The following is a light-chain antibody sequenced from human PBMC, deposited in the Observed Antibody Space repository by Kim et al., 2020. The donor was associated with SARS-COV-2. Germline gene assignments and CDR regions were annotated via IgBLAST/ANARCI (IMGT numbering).Light chain of an antibody. CDR2: EDN. Sequence: KTVTISCTRSIDIIASNFVQWYQQRPGSAPRTVIYEDNRRPSGVPDRFSASIDRSSNSASLTISGLKTEDEADYYCQSYDSSNHWVFGGGTQLTVL. CDR3: QSYDSSNHWV. J-gene: IGLJ3*02. V-gene: IGLV6-57*03. CDR1: IDIIASNF.